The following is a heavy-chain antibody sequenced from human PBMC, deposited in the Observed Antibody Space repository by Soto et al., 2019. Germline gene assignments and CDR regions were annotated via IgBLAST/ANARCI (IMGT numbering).Heavy chain of an antibody. CDR1: GFTFSSYG. V-gene: IGHV3-30*18. CDR3: AEVRGLGSYFDY. J-gene: IGHJ4*02. Sequence: GGSLRLSCAASGFTFSSYGMHWVRQAPGKGLEWVAVISYDGSNKYYADSVKGRFTISRDNSKNTLYLQMNSLRAEDTAVYYCAEVRGLGSYFDYWGQGTLVTVSS. D-gene: IGHD2-15*01. CDR2: ISYDGSNK.